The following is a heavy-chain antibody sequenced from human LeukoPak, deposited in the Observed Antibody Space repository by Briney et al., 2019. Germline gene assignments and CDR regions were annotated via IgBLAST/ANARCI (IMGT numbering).Heavy chain of an antibody. CDR1: GGSISSFY. CDR2: ISYSGNT. CDR3: ARAAQTNYGSLGLFDP. D-gene: IGHD4/OR15-4a*01. Sequence: SETLSLTCTVSGGSISSFYWSWIRQPPGKGLEWIGYISYSGNTNYNPSLESRVTISLDIFKNQFSLKLSSVTAADTAVYYCARAAQTNYGSLGLFDPWGQGTLVTVSS. J-gene: IGHJ5*02. V-gene: IGHV4-59*01.